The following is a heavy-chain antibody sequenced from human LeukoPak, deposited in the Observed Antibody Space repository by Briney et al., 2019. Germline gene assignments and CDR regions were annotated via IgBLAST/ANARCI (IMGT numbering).Heavy chain of an antibody. CDR1: GFTFSDYW. V-gene: IGHV3-74*03. CDR3: AKIDSSGWPCDY. CDR2: INEYGTT. D-gene: IGHD6-19*01. J-gene: IGHJ4*02. Sequence: GGSLRLSCAASGFTFSDYWMYWVRQPPGEGLVWISNINEYGTTTYADSVKGRFTISRDNSKNTLYLQMNSLRAEDTAVYYCAKIDSSGWPCDYWGQGTLVTVSS.